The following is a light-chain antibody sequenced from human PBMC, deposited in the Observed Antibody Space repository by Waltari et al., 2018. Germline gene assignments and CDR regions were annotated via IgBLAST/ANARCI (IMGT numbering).Light chain of an antibody. Sequence: EIVLTQSPGTLSLSPGERATLSCRASQSVSRALAWYQQKPGQAPRLLIYGASSRATGVPDRFSGSGSVTDFSLTISRLEPEDFAVYYCQHYVRLPVSFGQGTKVEIK. V-gene: IGKV3-20*01. CDR1: QSVSRA. CDR2: GAS. CDR3: QHYVRLPVS. J-gene: IGKJ1*01.